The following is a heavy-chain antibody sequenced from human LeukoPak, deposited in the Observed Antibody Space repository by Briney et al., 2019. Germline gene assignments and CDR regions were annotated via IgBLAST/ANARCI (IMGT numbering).Heavy chain of an antibody. V-gene: IGHV1-8*03. CDR2: MNPNSGNT. CDR1: GYTFTSYD. D-gene: IGHD1-26*01. Sequence: ASVKVSCKASGYTFTSYDINWVRQATGQGLEWMGWMNPNSGNTGYAQKFQGRVTITRNTSISTAYMELSSLRSEDTAIYYCAIGRSYYPLEYWGQGTLVTVSS. CDR3: AIGRSYYPLEY. J-gene: IGHJ4*02.